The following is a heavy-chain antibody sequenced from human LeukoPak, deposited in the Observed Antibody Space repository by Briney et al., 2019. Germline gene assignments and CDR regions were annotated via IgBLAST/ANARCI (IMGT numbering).Heavy chain of an antibody. J-gene: IGHJ4*02. D-gene: IGHD3-9*01. CDR2: ISYDGSNK. V-gene: IGHV3-30*18. CDR1: GFTFSSYG. CDR3: EKDNWDILTGYGEYYCDF. Sequence: PGGSLRLSCAASGFTFSSYGMDWVRQAPGKGLEWVAVISYDGSNKYYADSVKRRFTISRDNSKNTLYLQMNSLRAEDAAVYYCEKDNWDILTGYGEYYCDFWGQGTLVTVSS.